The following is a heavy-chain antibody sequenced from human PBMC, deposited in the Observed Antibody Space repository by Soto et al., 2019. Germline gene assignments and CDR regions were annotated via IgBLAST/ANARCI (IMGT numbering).Heavy chain of an antibody. J-gene: IGHJ4*02. Sequence: GGSLRLSCAASGFTFSGSARHWVRQASGKGLEWVGRIRGKANSYATAYAASVKGRFTISRDDSKNTAYLQMNSLKTEDTAVYYCTPMEPPGIAAADDYWGQGTMVTVSS. V-gene: IGHV3-73*01. D-gene: IGHD6-13*01. CDR3: TPMEPPGIAAADDY. CDR1: GFTFSGSA. CDR2: IRGKANSYAT.